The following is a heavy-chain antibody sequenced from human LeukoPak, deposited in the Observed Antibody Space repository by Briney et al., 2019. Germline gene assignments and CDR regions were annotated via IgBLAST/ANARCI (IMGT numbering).Heavy chain of an antibody. CDR3: ARVTLSGAFDI. CDR2: ITSSSSST. Sequence: PGGSLRLSCAASGFTFSPYNMNWVRQAPGKGLEWISYITSSSSSTYYADSVKGRFTISRDNAKNSPYLQMNSLRAEDTAVYYCARVTLSGAFDIWGQGTMVTVSS. V-gene: IGHV3-48*04. CDR1: GFTFSPYN. J-gene: IGHJ3*02.